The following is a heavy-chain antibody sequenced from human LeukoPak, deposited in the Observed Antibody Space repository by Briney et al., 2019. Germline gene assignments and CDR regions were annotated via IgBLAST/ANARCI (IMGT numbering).Heavy chain of an antibody. CDR2: MNPNSGNT. J-gene: IGHJ5*02. CDR3: AGSYDFWSGYYRGFDP. CDR1: GYTFTSYD. Sequence: ASVKVSCKASGYTFTSYDINWVRQATGQGLEWMGWMNPNSGNTGYAQKFQGRVTVTRNTSISTAYMELSSLRSEDTAVYYCAGSYDFWSGYYRGFDPWGQGTLVTVSS. D-gene: IGHD3-3*01. V-gene: IGHV1-8*01.